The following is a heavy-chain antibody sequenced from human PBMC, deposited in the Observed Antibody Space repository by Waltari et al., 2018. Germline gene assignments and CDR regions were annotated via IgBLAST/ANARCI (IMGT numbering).Heavy chain of an antibody. CDR3: ARDTGHYFEN. CDR2: IYSTGES. CDR1: GGYMNNYY. V-gene: IGHV4-59*01. Sequence: QVQLQESGPGLVRPSETLSLTCPVSGGYMNNYYWSWIRRSPGKGLEWIGYIYSTGESDYNPSLRSRVTISVDMSKNQFSLNLRSVTAADTAIYYCARDTGHYFENWGQGTLVTVSS. J-gene: IGHJ4*02.